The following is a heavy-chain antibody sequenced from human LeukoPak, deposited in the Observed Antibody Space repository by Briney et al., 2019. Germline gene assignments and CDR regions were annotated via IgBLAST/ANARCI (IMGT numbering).Heavy chain of an antibody. J-gene: IGHJ4*02. CDR1: GGTFSSYA. D-gene: IGHD3-10*01. CDR2: IIPILGIA. CDR3: ARGHFGDDY. Sequence: VASVKVSCKASGGTFSSYAISWVRQAPGQGLEWMGRIIPILGIANYAQKFQGRVTITADKSTSTAYTELSSLRSEDTAVYYCARGHFGDDYWGQGTLVTVSS. V-gene: IGHV1-69*04.